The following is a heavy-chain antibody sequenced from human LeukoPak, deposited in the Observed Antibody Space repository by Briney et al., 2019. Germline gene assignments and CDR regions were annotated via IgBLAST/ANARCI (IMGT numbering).Heavy chain of an antibody. J-gene: IGHJ4*02. Sequence: PSETLSLTCTVSGGSISSGGYSWSWIRQPPGKGLEWIGYIYHSGSTYYNPSLKSRVTISVDRSKNQFSLKLSSVTAADTAVYYCARGPPRAGYSYGGNVRFDYWGQGTLVTVSS. CDR3: ARGPPRAGYSYGGNVRFDY. V-gene: IGHV4-30-2*01. CDR2: IYHSGST. D-gene: IGHD5-18*01. CDR1: GGSISSGGYS.